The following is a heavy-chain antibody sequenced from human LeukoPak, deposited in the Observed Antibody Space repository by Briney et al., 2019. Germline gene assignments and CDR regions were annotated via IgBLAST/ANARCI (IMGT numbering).Heavy chain of an antibody. J-gene: IGHJ3*02. CDR1: GGSFSGYY. D-gene: IGHD4-17*01. Sequence: PSETLSLTCAVYGGSFSGYYWSWIRQPPGKGLEWIGEINHSGSTNYNPSLESRVTISVDTSKNQFSLKLSSVTAADTAVYYCAREDWTTVTKVAFDIWGQGTMVTVSS. CDR2: INHSGST. V-gene: IGHV4-34*01. CDR3: AREDWTTVTKVAFDI.